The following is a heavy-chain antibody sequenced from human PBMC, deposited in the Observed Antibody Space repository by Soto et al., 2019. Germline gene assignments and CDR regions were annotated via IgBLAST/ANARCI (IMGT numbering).Heavy chain of an antibody. CDR2: IYYSGST. CDR3: ARLGSRVPAAIIYYYYYMDV. J-gene: IGHJ6*03. Sequence: SETLSLTCTVSGGSISSSSYYWGWIRQPPGKGLEWIGSIYYSGSTYYNPSLKSRVTISVDTSKNQFSLKLSSVTAADTAVYYCARLGSRVPAAIIYYYYYMDVWGKGTTVTVSS. V-gene: IGHV4-39*01. CDR1: GGSISSSSYY. D-gene: IGHD2-2*01.